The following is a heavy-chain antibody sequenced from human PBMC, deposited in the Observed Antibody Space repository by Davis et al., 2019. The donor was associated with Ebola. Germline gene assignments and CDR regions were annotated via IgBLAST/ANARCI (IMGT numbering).Heavy chain of an antibody. D-gene: IGHD2-21*01. J-gene: IGHJ4*02. CDR2: ISGSGGDT. Sequence: PGGSLRLSCAASGFTFSSYGMHWVRQAPGKGLEWVSSISGSGGDTYYGDSVKGRFTVSRDNSKNMLFLHMKSLRAEDTAQYYCAKSEAPYSGFHPPDCWGKGTLVIVSS. CDR1: GFTFSSYG. CDR3: AKSEAPYSGFHPPDC. V-gene: IGHV3-23*01.